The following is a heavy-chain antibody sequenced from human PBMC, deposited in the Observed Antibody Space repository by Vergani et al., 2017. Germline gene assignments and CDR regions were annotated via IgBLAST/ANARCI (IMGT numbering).Heavy chain of an antibody. CDR3: ARVRRDDSSGYYYYYGIDV. J-gene: IGHJ6*02. Sequence: VQLQESGPGLVKPSQTLSLTCTVSGGSISSGDYYWSWIRQPPGKGLEWIGYICYSGSTSYNPSLKSRVTISVETSKNQFSLKLSSVTAADTAVYYCARVRRDDSSGYYYYYGIDVWGQGTTVTVSS. CDR1: GGSISSGDYY. CDR2: ICYSGST. V-gene: IGHV4-30-4*01. D-gene: IGHD3-22*01.